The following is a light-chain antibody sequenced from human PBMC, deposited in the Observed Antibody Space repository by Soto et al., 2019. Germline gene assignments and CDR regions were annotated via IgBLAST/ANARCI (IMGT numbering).Light chain of an antibody. Sequence: EAVLTQSPATLSVFPGERATLSCRASQSVATNLAWYQQRPGQAPRLLIYGASKRAIGLPARFSGSGSGTEFTLTISNLQPDDFATYSCQQYENYWTFGQGTKVDIK. CDR3: QQYENYWT. CDR2: GAS. V-gene: IGKV3-15*01. CDR1: QSVATN. J-gene: IGKJ1*01.